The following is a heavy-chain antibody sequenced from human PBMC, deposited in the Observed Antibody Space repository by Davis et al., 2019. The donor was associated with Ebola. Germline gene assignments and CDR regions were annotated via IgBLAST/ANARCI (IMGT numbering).Heavy chain of an antibody. CDR1: GGSLSVDS. J-gene: IGHJ3*02. V-gene: IGHV4-59*08. CDR3: ARTNAFDT. Sequence: PSETLSLTCTVSGGSLSVDSWSWIRQTPGKGLEWIGSIHYRGTTYYNPSLRGRVSISLDKSRNQYFLKLYSVTAADTAVYFCARTNAFDTWGQGTMVTVSP. D-gene: IGHD4-11*01. CDR2: IHYRGTT.